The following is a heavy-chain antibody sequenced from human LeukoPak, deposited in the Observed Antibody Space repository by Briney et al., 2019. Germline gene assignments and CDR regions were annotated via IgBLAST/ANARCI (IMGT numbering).Heavy chain of an antibody. CDR2: ISAYNGNT. CDR1: GYTFTSYG. J-gene: IGHJ3*02. D-gene: IGHD4-17*01. CDR3: ARASPFDYGDFEGDAFDI. V-gene: IGHV1-18*01. Sequence: GASVKVSCKASGYTFTSYGISWVRQAPGQGLEWMGWISAYNGNTNYAQKFQGRVTITRDTSASTAYMELSSLRSEDTAVYYCARASPFDYGDFEGDAFDIWGQGTMVTVSS.